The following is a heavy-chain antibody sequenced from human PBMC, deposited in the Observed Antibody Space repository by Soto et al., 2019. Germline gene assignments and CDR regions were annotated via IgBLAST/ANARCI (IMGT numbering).Heavy chain of an antibody. CDR2: ISSGSSNI. CDR3: ASATVVAATFDF. J-gene: IGHJ4*02. D-gene: IGHD2-15*01. V-gene: IGHV3-21*01. Sequence: LRLSCGASGCAFRSYNMNWVRQALGKGPEWVASISSGSSNIXYADSXXXXXXXXXXXAXNXLFLQMDSLRAEDSAVYYCASATVVAATFDFWGQGTLVTAPQ. CDR1: GCAFRSYN.